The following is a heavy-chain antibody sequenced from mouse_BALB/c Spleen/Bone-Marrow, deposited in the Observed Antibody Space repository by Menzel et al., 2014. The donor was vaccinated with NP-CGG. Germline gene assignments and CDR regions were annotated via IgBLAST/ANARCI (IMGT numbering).Heavy chain of an antibody. V-gene: IGHV5-17*02. CDR2: ISSGSGTI. D-gene: IGHD3-1*01. Sequence: EVQVVESGGGLVQPGGSRKLSCAASGYTFSSFGMHWVRQAPEKGLEWVAYISSGSGTIYYADTVKGRFTITRDNPKNTMFLQMTSLRSEDAAMYDCARGAARATGFAYWGQGTLVTVSA. CDR3: ARGAARATGFAY. J-gene: IGHJ3*01. CDR1: GYTFSSFG.